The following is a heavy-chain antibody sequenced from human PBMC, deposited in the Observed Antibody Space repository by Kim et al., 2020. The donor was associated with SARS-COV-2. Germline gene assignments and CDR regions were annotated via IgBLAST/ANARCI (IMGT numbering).Heavy chain of an antibody. CDR2: INAGNGNT. D-gene: IGHD3-22*01. J-gene: IGHJ4*02. CDR3: ARDTHYYDSSGYDFDY. V-gene: IGHV1-3*01. Sequence: ASVKVSCKASGYTFTSYAMHWVRQAPGQRLEWMGWINAGNGNTKYSQKFQGRVTITRDTSASTAYMELSSLRSEDTAVYYCARDTHYYDSSGYDFDYWGQGTLVTVSS. CDR1: GYTFTSYA.